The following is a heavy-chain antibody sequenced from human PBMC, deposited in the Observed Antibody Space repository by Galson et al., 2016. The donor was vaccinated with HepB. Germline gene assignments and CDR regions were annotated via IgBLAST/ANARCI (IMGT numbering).Heavy chain of an antibody. Sequence: ETLSLTCTVSGDSMRSSSYYWGWIRQPPGKGPEWVASSYYSGSTYYNTSLKSRLTMSVDTSKNQFSLKLSSVTAADTAVYYCARLRHNWQDGDFRDSWGQGTLVTVSS. V-gene: IGHV4-39*01. J-gene: IGHJ4*02. CDR3: ARLRHNWQDGDFRDS. D-gene: IGHD4-17*01. CDR2: SYYSGST. CDR1: GDSMRSSSYY.